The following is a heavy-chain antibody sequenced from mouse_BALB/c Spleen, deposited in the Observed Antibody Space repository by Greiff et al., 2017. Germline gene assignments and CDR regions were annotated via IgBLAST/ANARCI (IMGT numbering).Heavy chain of an antibody. Sequence: VQLQQSGPELVKPGASVKISCKASGYSFTGYYMHWVKQSHVKSLEWIGRINPYNGATSYNQNFKDKASLTVDKSSSTAYMELHSLTSEDSAVYYCAIEGIYYDDAMDYWGQGTSVTVSS. V-gene: IGHV1-31*01. D-gene: IGHD2-4*01. J-gene: IGHJ4*01. CDR3: AIEGIYYDDAMDY. CDR1: GYSFTGYY. CDR2: INPYNGAT.